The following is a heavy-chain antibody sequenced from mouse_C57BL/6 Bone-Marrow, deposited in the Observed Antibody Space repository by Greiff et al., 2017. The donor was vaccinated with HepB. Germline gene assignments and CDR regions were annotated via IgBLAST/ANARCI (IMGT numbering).Heavy chain of an antibody. CDR2: IEPEDGET. CDR3: ARGPFYDYDWYFDV. J-gene: IGHJ1*03. Sequence: EVQLQESGAELVKPGASVKLSCTASGFNIKDYYMHWVKQRTEQGLEWIGRIEPEDGETKYDPKFQGKDTITADTSSNTAYLQLSSLTSEDTAVYYCARGPFYDYDWYFDVWGTGTTVTVSS. V-gene: IGHV14-2*01. CDR1: GFNIKDYY. D-gene: IGHD2-4*01.